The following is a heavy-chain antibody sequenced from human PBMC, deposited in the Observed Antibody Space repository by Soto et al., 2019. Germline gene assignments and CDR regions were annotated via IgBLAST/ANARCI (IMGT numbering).Heavy chain of an antibody. CDR3: AKLYWNPRYFDY. D-gene: IGHD1-1*01. Sequence: QPGGSLRLSCAASGFTFSSVAMAWVRQAPGKGLEWVSSITDSGGSTDYADSVKGRFTISRDNSRNTLYLQMNSLRADDTAVYYCAKLYWNPRYFDYWGQGTRVTSPQ. CDR2: ITDSGGST. J-gene: IGHJ4*02. V-gene: IGHV3-23*01. CDR1: GFTFSSVA.